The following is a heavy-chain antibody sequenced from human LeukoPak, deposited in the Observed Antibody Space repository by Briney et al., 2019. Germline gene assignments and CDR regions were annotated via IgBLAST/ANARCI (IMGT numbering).Heavy chain of an antibody. D-gene: IGHD3-3*02. CDR2: ISSSSSTI. J-gene: IGHJ6*03. CDR1: GFTFSSYS. V-gene: IGHV3-48*01. CDR3: ARALISRYYYYYMDV. Sequence: GGSLRLSCAASGFTFSSYSMNWVRQAPGKGLEWVSYISSSSSTIYYADSVKGRFTISRDNAKNSLYLQMNSLRAEDTAVYYCARALISRYYYYYMDVWGKGTTVTVSS.